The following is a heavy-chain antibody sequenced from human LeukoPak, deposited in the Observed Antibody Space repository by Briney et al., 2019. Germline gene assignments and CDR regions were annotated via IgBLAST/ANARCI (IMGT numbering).Heavy chain of an antibody. CDR1: GGTFSSYA. CDR3: GGWGDSSDPYYYYGMDV. D-gene: IGHD3-22*01. J-gene: IGHJ6*02. Sequence: ASVKVSCKASGGTFSSYAISWVRQAPGQGLEWMGRIIPILGIANYAQKFQGRVTIAADKSTSTAYMELSSLRSEDTAVYYCGGWGDSSDPYYYYGMDVWGQGTTVTVSS. CDR2: IIPILGIA. V-gene: IGHV1-69*04.